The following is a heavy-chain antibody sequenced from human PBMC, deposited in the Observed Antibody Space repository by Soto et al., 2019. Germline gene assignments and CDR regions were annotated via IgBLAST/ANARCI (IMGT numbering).Heavy chain of an antibody. CDR3: AKYRRTEAEGFTLDY. V-gene: IGHV4-59*01. D-gene: IGHD6-13*01. CDR1: GDSINNYY. CDR2: IYYTGST. Sequence: PSETLSLTCTVSGDSINNYYWSWIRQPPGKRLEWIGYIYYTGSTTYNPSLESRVTMSVDTPKNQFSLKLSSVNAADTAVYYCAKYRRTEAEGFTLDYWGRGTLVTVSS. J-gene: IGHJ4*02.